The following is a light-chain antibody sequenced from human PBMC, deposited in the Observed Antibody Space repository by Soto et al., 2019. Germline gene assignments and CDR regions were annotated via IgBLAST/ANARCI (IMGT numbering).Light chain of an antibody. CDR3: QQYDNLPPFT. V-gene: IGKV1-33*01. CDR2: DAS. Sequence: EIQMTQSPSSLSVSVGDRVTITCQASQDISNYLNWYQQKPGKAPKLLIYDASNLETGVPSRFSGSGSGTDFTFTISSLQPEDIATYYCQQYDNLPPFTFGPGTKLDIK. J-gene: IGKJ3*01. CDR1: QDISNY.